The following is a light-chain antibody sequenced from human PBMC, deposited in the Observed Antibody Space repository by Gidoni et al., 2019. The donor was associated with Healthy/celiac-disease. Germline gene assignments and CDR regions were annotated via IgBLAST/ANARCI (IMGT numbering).Light chain of an antibody. Sequence: EIVLTPSLGTLSLSPGESATLSCRASQSGSSSYLAWYQQKPGQAPKLLIYGASSRATGIPDRFSGSGSGTDFTLTISRLEPEDFAVYYCQQYGSSRITFGQGTRLEIK. V-gene: IGKV3-20*01. CDR1: QSGSSSY. J-gene: IGKJ5*01. CDR2: GAS. CDR3: QQYGSSRIT.